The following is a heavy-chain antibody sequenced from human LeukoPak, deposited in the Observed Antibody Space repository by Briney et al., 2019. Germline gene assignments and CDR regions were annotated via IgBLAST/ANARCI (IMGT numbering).Heavy chain of an antibody. D-gene: IGHD3-3*01. Sequence: GGSLRLSCAASGFTVSSNYMTWVRQAPGKGLEWVSVIYSGGSTYYTDSVKGRFTISRDNSKNTLYLQMNSLRAEDTAVYYCARDSPVSDFWIGSFDYWGQGTLVTVSS. CDR3: ARDSPVSDFWIGSFDY. J-gene: IGHJ4*02. CDR2: IYSGGST. V-gene: IGHV3-66*02. CDR1: GFTVSSNY.